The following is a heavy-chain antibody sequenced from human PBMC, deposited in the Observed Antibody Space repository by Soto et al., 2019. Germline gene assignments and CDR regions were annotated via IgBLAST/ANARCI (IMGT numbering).Heavy chain of an antibody. V-gene: IGHV4-59*01. CDR3: ARVGATDEIDY. Sequence: SETLSLTCTVSGGSISSYYWSWIRQPPGKGLEWIGYIYYSGSTNYNPSLKSRVTISVDTSKNQFSLKLSSVTAADTAVYYCARVGATDEIDYWGQGTLVTVSS. CDR1: GGSISSYY. J-gene: IGHJ4*02. CDR2: IYYSGST. D-gene: IGHD1-26*01.